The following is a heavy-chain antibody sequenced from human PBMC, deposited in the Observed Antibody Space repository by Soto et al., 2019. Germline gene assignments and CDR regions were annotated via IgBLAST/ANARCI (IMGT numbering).Heavy chain of an antibody. CDR2: IYYTGST. J-gene: IGHJ6*03. D-gene: IGHD2-2*01. CDR1: GGSISGGPYY. V-gene: IGHV4-31*03. Sequence: QVQLQESGPGLVKPSQTLSLTCTVSGGSISGGPYYWTWIRQHPGSGLEWIGYIYYTGSTYYNPSLKSRVIMSVDTSNNQLSLKLSSVTAADTAVYFCPRVSGIVVVPTAKDPHYYYMDVWGKGTTVTVSS. CDR3: PRVSGIVVVPTAKDPHYYYMDV.